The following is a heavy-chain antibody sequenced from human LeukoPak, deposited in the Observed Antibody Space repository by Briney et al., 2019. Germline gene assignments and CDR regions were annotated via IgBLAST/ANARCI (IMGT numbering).Heavy chain of an antibody. Sequence: ASVKVPCKASGYSFNNYGITWVRQAPGQGLEWMGYNTNYARKFQGRVTMTTDTSTSTAYMELRSLRSDGTAVYYCARGGGRKYDYWGQGTLVTVSS. CDR3: ARGGGRKYDY. D-gene: IGHD3-10*01. V-gene: IGHV1-18*01. CDR1: GYSFNNYG. CDR2: NT. J-gene: IGHJ4*02.